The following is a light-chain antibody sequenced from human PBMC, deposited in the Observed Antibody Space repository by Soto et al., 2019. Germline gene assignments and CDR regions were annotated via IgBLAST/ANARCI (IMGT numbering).Light chain of an antibody. V-gene: IGKV4-1*01. CDR1: PSVLYSSHNKNY. CDR3: QQYYSTPQT. CDR2: WAS. Sequence: ILIPQSPAYLAVSLCESATINCKSSPSVLYSSHNKNYLAWYQQKPGQPPKLLIYWASTRESGVPDRFSGSGSGTDFTLTISSLQAEDVAVYYCQQYYSTPQTFGQGTKVDIK. J-gene: IGKJ1*01.